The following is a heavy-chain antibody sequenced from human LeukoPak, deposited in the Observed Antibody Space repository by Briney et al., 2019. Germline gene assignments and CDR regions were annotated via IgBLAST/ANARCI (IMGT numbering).Heavy chain of an antibody. D-gene: IGHD3-22*01. J-gene: IGHJ4*02. CDR2: IYSGGST. CDR1: GFAVSSNY. V-gene: IGHV3-53*01. CDR3: ARDKVEDDSSGYFFDY. Sequence: PGGSLRLSCAASGFAVSSNYMSWVRQAPGKGLEWVSVIYSGGSTYYADSVKGRFTISRDNSKNTLYLQMNSLRAEDTAVYYCARDKVEDDSSGYFFDYWGQGTLVTVSS.